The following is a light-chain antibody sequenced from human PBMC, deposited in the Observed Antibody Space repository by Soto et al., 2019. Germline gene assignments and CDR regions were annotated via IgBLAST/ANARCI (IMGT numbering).Light chain of an antibody. CDR3: SSYTTSSTPSYV. CDR1: SSDVGRYNI. V-gene: IGLV2-14*02. J-gene: IGLJ1*01. CDR2: EGS. Sequence: QSALTQPASVSGSPGQSITISCTGTSSDVGRYNIVSWYQQHPGKAPKLMIYEGSKRPSGVSNRFSGSKSGNTASLTISGLLPDDEADYYCSSYTTSSTPSYVFGTGTKVTVL.